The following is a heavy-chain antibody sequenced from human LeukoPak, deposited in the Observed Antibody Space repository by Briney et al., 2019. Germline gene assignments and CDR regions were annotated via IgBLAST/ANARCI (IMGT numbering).Heavy chain of an antibody. CDR3: AKAGAVVVVAAKYFDY. CDR2: IIGSGGST. D-gene: IGHD2-15*01. V-gene: IGHV3-23*01. J-gene: IGHJ4*02. CDR1: GFTFSSYG. Sequence: GGSLRLSCAASGFTFSSYGMSWVRQAPGKGLEWVSAIIGSGGSTYYADSGKGRFTISRDNSKNTLYLQMNSLRAEDTAVYYCAKAGAVVVVAAKYFDYWGQGTLVTVSS.